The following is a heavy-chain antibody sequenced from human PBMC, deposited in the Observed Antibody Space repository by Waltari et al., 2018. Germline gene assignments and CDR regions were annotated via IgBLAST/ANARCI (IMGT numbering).Heavy chain of an antibody. Sequence: QVQLVQSGAEVKKPGSSVKVSCKASGGTFSSYAISWVRQAPGQGLEWMGGIIPIFGTANYAQKCQGRGTITADESTSTAYMELSSLRAEDTAVYYCARGGTYSYLFNAFDIWGQGTMVTVSS. V-gene: IGHV1-69*12. CDR2: IIPIFGTA. CDR1: GGTFSSYA. D-gene: IGHD5-18*01. J-gene: IGHJ3*02. CDR3: ARGGTYSYLFNAFDI.